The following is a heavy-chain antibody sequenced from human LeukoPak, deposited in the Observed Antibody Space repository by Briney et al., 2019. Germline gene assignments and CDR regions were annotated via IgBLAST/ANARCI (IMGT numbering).Heavy chain of an antibody. CDR3: AKFALYSGSYYDY. CDR2: ITDNGGDS. Sequence: GGSLRLSCAASGFTFSSYAMSWVRQAPGKGLEWVSAITDNGGDSYYADSVKGRFTISRDNSKNTLFLQMNSLRAEDTAVYYCAKFALYSGSYYDYWGQGTLVTVSS. CDR1: GFTFSSYA. D-gene: IGHD1-26*01. J-gene: IGHJ4*03. V-gene: IGHV3-23*01.